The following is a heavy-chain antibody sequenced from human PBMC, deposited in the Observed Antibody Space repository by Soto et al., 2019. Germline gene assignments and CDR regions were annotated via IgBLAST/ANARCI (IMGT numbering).Heavy chain of an antibody. CDR3: AREAYSTSVDTFYNMDV. CDR2: IAAGNGET. V-gene: IGHV1-3*01. Sequence: QVQVVQSGAEVKKPGASVKVSCKASGYTYTSYAMHWVRQAPGQRLEWLGWIAAGNGETKYSQRFQGRGTITRHTSVTTVYMEPSSLRSEDTAVYYCAREAYSTSVDTFYNMDVWGKETTVTVSS. J-gene: IGHJ6*03. D-gene: IGHD3-16*01. CDR1: GYTYTSYA.